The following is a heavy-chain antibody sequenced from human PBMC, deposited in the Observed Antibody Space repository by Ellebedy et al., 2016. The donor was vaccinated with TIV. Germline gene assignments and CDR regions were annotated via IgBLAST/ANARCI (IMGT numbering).Heavy chain of an antibody. Sequence: MPSETLSLTCAVSGGSLSGYYWSWIRQPPGKGLEWIGEIVHTGATNYNPSLKSRVSISHDTSKSQFSLQLSSVAAADTAVYYCARGRPAVVGALNYGLDVWGQGTTVTVSS. V-gene: IGHV4-34*01. CDR2: IVHTGAT. J-gene: IGHJ6*02. D-gene: IGHD6-19*01. CDR3: ARGRPAVVGALNYGLDV. CDR1: GGSLSGYY.